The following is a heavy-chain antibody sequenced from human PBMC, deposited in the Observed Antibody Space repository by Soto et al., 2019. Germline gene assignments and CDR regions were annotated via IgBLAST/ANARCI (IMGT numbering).Heavy chain of an antibody. D-gene: IGHD3-22*01. CDR3: AKEIVAGAYVETSAFDF. CDR2: ITGSGGST. Sequence: GGSLRLSCAASGFTFNSYAMTWVRQAPGKGLVCVLAITGSGGSTSYADSVKGRFTISRDNSKITLYLQMDRLRVEDTARYFCAKEIVAGAYVETSAFDFWGQGTLVTVSS. V-gene: IGHV3-23*01. CDR1: GFTFNSYA. J-gene: IGHJ4*02.